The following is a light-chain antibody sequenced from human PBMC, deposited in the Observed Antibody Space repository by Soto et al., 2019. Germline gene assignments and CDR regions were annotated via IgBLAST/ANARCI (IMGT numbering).Light chain of an antibody. J-gene: IGKJ5*01. CDR1: QSILYSSNSKNY. CDR2: WAF. Sequence: ILLPQSPDSLAVFLDSRATITYKSSQSILYSSNSKNYLAWYQQKPGQPPKLLIYWAFIREYGVPDRFSGSGSGTDFTLTISSLQAEDVAVYYCQQYYTTPSITFGQGGRLAIK. V-gene: IGKV4-1*01. CDR3: QQYYTTPSIT.